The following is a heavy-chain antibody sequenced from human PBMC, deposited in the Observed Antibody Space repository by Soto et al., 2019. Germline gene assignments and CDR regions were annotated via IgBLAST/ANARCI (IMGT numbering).Heavy chain of an antibody. D-gene: IGHD2-8*01. V-gene: IGHV3-23*01. Sequence: EVQLLESGGGLVQPGGSLRLSCAASGFTFSSYAMSWVRQAPGKGLEWVSDISGSGGSGGSTNYADSVKGRFTISSDNSKNTLYLQMTSLRAEDTAVYYCAKERGPMGGMDVWGQGTTVTVSS. CDR2: ISGSGGSGGST. J-gene: IGHJ6*02. CDR3: AKERGPMGGMDV. CDR1: GFTFSSYA.